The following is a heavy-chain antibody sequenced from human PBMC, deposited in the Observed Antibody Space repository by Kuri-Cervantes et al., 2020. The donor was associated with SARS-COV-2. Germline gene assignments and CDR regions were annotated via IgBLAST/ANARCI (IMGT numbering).Heavy chain of an antibody. CDR3: ARDPGRGDAFDI. D-gene: IGHD3-10*01. CDR2: ISYDGSNK. J-gene: IGHJ3*02. V-gene: IGHV3-30-3*01. Sequence: LSLTCAASGFTFSSYAMHWVRQAPGKGLEWVAVISYDGSNKYYADSVKGRFTISRDNSKNTLYLQMNSLRAEDTAVYYCARDPGRGDAFDIWGQGTMVTVSS. CDR1: GFTFSSYA.